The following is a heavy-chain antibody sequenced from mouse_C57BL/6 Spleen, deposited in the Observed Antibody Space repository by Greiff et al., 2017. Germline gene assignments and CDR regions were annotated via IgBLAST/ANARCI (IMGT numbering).Heavy chain of an antibody. V-gene: IGHV5-17*01. CDR2: ISSGRSTI. Sequence: DVQLVESGGGLVKPGGSLKLSCAASGFTFSDYGMHWVRQAPEKGLEWVAYISSGRSTIYYADTVKGRFTISRDNAKNTLFLQMTSLRSEDTAMYYCASLNWPDYWGQGTTLTVSS. J-gene: IGHJ2*01. CDR1: GFTFSDYG. D-gene: IGHD4-1*01. CDR3: ASLNWPDY.